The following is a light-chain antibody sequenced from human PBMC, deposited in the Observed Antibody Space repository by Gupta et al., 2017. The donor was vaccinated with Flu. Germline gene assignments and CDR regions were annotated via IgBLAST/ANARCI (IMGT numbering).Light chain of an antibody. CDR2: SNN. V-gene: IGLV1-44*01. CDR1: SSNIGSNT. J-gene: IGLJ2*01. CDR3: AAWDDSLNVVV. Sequence: GTPGQRVTISCSGSSSNIGSNTVNWYQQLPGTAPKLLIYSNNQRPSGVPDRFSGSKSGTSASLAISGLQSEDEADYYCAAWDDSLNVVVFGGGTKLTVL.